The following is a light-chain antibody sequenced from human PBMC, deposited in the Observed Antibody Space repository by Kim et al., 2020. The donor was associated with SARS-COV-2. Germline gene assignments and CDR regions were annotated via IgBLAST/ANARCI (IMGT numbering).Light chain of an antibody. J-gene: IGLJ1*01. V-gene: IGLV3-19*01. CDR1: SLRSYY. CDR3: NSRDSSGNAYV. Sequence: AVGQTVRITCQGDSLRSYYASWYQQKPGQAPVLVIYGKNNRPSGIPDRFSGSSSGNTASLTITGAQAEDEADYYCNSRDSSGNAYVFGTGTKVTVL. CDR2: GKN.